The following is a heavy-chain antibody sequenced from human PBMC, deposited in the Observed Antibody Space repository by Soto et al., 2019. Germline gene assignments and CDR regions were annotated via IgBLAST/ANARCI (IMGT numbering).Heavy chain of an antibody. CDR1: GFTFSNFW. V-gene: IGHV3-7*05. Sequence: EVQLVESGGGLVQPGGSLRLSCAASGFTFSNFWMSWVRQAPGKGLAWVANIKQDESEKYNVDSVKGRVTVSRDSAKNSLYLQMNSLRAEDTAVDYCARDSGTGGYDRLDYWGQGILVTVSS. CDR2: IKQDESEK. CDR3: ARDSGTGGYDRLDY. J-gene: IGHJ4*02. D-gene: IGHD2-8*02.